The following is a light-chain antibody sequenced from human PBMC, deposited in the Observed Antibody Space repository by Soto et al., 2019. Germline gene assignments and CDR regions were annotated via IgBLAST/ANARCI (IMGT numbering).Light chain of an antibody. Sequence: SYELTQPPSVSVAPGQTARITCGGNNIGSKSVHWYQQKPGQAPVLVVYDDSDRPSGIPERFSGSKSGNTASLTVSGLQADDEAVYYCYSYAGRNIWVFGGGTKVTVL. CDR2: DDS. J-gene: IGLJ3*02. CDR3: YSYAGRNIWV. CDR1: NIGSKS. V-gene: IGLV3-21*02.